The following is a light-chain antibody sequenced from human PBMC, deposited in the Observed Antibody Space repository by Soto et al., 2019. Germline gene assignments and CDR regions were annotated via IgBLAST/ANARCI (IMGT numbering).Light chain of an antibody. CDR3: QQYGSSYT. V-gene: IGKV3-20*01. Sequence: EIVLTQSPGTLSLSPGERATLSCRASQSVSSRYLAWYQQKPGQAPRLLIYDASYRAPGIPDRFSGSGSGTDCTLTISRLEPEDFAGYYCQQYGSSYTFGPGTKVDIK. CDR2: DAS. J-gene: IGKJ3*01. CDR1: QSVSSRY.